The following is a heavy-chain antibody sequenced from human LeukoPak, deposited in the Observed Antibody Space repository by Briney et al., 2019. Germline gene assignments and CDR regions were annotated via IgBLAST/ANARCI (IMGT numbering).Heavy chain of an antibody. CDR3: ARTPDNHYYYMDV. Sequence: TLSLTCTVSGGSISSGGYYWSWTRQHPGKGLEWIGYIYYSGSTYYNPSLKSRVTISVDTSKNHFSLKLSSVTAADTAVYYCARTPDNHYYYMDVWGKGTTVTVSS. CDR2: IYYSGST. J-gene: IGHJ6*03. D-gene: IGHD3-22*01. CDR1: GGSISSGGYY. V-gene: IGHV4-31*03.